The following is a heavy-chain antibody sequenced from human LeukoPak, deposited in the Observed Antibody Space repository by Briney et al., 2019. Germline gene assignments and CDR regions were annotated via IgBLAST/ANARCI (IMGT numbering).Heavy chain of an antibody. CDR2: ISSSGSTI. CDR1: GFTFSSYE. Sequence: GGSLRLSCAASGFTFSSYEMNWVRQAPGKGLEWVSYISSSGSTIYYADSVKGRFTISRDNAKNSLHRQMNSLRAEDTAVYYCTRGYCSSTSCHHFDYWGQGTLVTVSS. CDR3: TRGYCSSTSCHHFDY. J-gene: IGHJ4*02. V-gene: IGHV3-48*03. D-gene: IGHD2-2*01.